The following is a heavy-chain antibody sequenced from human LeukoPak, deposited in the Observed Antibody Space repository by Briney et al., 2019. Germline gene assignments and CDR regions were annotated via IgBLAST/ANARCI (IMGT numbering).Heavy chain of an antibody. CDR1: GGSFSGYY. D-gene: IGHD3-10*01. Sequence: PSETLSLTCAVYGGSFSGYYWSWIRQPPGKGLEWIGEINHSGSTNYNPSLKSRVTISVDTSKNQFSLNLSSVTAADTAVYYCARSTYYYGSGSYYKWGQGTLVTVSS. CDR3: ARSTYYYGSGSYYK. J-gene: IGHJ4*02. V-gene: IGHV4-34*01. CDR2: INHSGST.